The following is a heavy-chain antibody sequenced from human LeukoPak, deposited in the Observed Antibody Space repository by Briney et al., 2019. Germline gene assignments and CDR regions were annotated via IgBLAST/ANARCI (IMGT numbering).Heavy chain of an antibody. CDR2: IGTSSTTI. V-gene: IGHV3-48*01. CDR1: GFTFSSYT. D-gene: IGHD3-3*01. Sequence: GGSLRLSCAASGFTFSSYTMNWVRQPPGKGLEWVSNIGTSSTTIYYADSVKGRFTISRDNSKNTLYLQMNSLRAEDTAVYYCAKDPYDFWSGYYLYYFDYWGQGTLVTVSS. CDR3: AKDPYDFWSGYYLYYFDY. J-gene: IGHJ4*02.